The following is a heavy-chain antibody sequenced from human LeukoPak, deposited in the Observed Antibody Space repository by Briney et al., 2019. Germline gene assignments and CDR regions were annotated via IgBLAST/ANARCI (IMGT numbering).Heavy chain of an antibody. CDR3: GRGYSSSWPDAFDI. CDR2: IYHSGST. V-gene: IGHV4-38-2*02. Sequence: SETLSLTCTVSGYSISSGYYWGWIRQPPGKGLEWIGSIYHSGSTYYNPSLKSRVTISVDTSKNQFSLKLSSVTAADTAVYYCGRGYSSSWPDAFDIWGQGTMVTVSS. CDR1: GYSISSGYY. D-gene: IGHD6-13*01. J-gene: IGHJ3*02.